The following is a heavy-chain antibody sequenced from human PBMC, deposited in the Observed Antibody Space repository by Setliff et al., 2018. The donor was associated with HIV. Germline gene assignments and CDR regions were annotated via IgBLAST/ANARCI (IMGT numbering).Heavy chain of an antibody. CDR2: INAGNDNT. V-gene: IGHV1-3*01. Sequence: ASVKVSCKASGYTLTNYAMHWVRQAPGQRLEWMGCINAGNDNTKYSQNFQGRVTITKDTSASTVYMELSSLRSEDTAVYYCARVRRRGFYCGGDCYPLKDYGMDVWGQGTTVTV. D-gene: IGHD2-21*02. CDR3: ARVRRRGFYCGGDCYPLKDYGMDV. CDR1: GYTLTNYA. J-gene: IGHJ6*02.